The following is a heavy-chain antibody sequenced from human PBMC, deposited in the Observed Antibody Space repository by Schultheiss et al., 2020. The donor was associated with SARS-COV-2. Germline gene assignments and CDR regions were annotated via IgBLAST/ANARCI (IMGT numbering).Heavy chain of an antibody. CDR3: ARDHDDFWSGYSDY. Sequence: GGSLRLSCAASGFTFDDYAMHCVRQAPGKGLEWVSGISWNSGSIGYADSVKGRFTISRDNAKNSLYLQMNSLRAEDTAVYYCARDHDDFWSGYSDYWGQGTLVTVSS. CDR2: ISWNSGSI. CDR1: GFTFDDYA. V-gene: IGHV3-9*01. D-gene: IGHD3-3*01. J-gene: IGHJ4*02.